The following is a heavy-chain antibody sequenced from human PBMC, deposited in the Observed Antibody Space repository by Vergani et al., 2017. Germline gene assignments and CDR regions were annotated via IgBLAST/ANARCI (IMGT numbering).Heavy chain of an antibody. Sequence: VQPVESGGGLVKPGGSLRLSCTTSGFTFSSAWMSWVRQAPGKGLEWVVGISFDGTNEYYPDLVKGRFTISRDIAKNTLYLQVRSLRLEDTGVYHCERDRGLCAGGRCYTEAWDYGGQGTPVTVS. J-gene: IGHJ4*02. CDR3: ERDRGLCAGGRCYTEAWDY. D-gene: IGHD2-2*02. CDR1: GFTFSSAW. V-gene: IGHV3-30*03. CDR2: ISFDGTNE.